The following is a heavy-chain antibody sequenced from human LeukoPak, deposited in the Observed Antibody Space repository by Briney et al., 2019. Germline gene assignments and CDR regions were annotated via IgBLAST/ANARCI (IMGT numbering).Heavy chain of an antibody. CDR2: MNPNSGNS. Sequence: ASVKVSCKTSGYTFANYDIIWVRQAPGQGLEWMGWMNPNSGNSIQTQNFQGRVAMTRNTSTGTAHLEISSLRSDDTAVYFCARGLENSWYTTGALAAYWGQGALVIVSS. D-gene: IGHD6-13*01. J-gene: IGHJ4*02. CDR1: GYTFANYD. V-gene: IGHV1-8*01. CDR3: ARGLENSWYTTGALAAY.